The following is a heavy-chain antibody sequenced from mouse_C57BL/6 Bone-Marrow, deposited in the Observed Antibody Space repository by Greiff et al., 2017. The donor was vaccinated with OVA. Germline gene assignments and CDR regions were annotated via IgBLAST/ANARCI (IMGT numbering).Heavy chain of an antibody. J-gene: IGHJ2*01. CDR3: ARFTYYGSSVDY. D-gene: IGHD1-1*01. CDR2: INPNYGTT. Sequence: EVKLVESGPELVKPGASVKISCKASGYSFTDYNMNWVKQSNGKSLEWIGVINPNYGTTSYNQKFKGKATLTVDQSSSTAYMQLNSLTSEDSAVYYCARFTYYGSSVDYWGQGTTLTVSS. V-gene: IGHV1-39*01. CDR1: GYSFTDYN.